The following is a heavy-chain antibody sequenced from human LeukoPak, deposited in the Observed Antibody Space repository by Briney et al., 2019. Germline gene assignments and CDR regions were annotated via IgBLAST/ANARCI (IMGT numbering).Heavy chain of an antibody. J-gene: IGHJ4*02. CDR2: VSSSGGTI. CDR3: ARGRVTGDYVRDFDY. D-gene: IGHD4-17*01. V-gene: IGHV3-48*03. CDR1: GFTFSTYE. Sequence: GGSLRLSCVASGFTFSTYEMNWVRQAPGKGLEWVSYVSSSGGTILYADSVKGRFTISRDSAKNSLYLQMNSLRAGDTAVYYCARGRVTGDYVRDFDYWGQGTLVTVSS.